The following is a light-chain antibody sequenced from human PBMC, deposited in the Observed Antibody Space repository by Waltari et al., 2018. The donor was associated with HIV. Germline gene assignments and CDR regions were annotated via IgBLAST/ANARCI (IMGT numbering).Light chain of an antibody. CDR1: SPNIGNNY. Sequence: QSVLTQPPSVSAAPGQTVTISCSGSSPNIGNNYVSWYQQIPGTAPRLVIYDTNDRPSGIPDRFSGSKSGTSATLGITGPQTGDEADYYCGTWDSSLSAVVFGGGTKLTVL. CDR3: GTWDSSLSAVV. CDR2: DTN. J-gene: IGLJ2*01. V-gene: IGLV1-51*01.